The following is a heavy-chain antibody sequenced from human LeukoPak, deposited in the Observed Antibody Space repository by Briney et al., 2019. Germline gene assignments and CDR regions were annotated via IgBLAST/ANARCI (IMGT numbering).Heavy chain of an antibody. Sequence: GGSLRLSCAASGFTFSSYAMHWVRQAPGKGLEWVAVISYDGSNKYYADSVKGRFTISRDNSKNTLYLQMNSLRAEDTAVYYWAREGYYGSGSSAYYYYGMDVWGKGTTVTVSS. CDR1: GFTFSSYA. CDR2: ISYDGSNK. V-gene: IGHV3-30*04. J-gene: IGHJ6*04. CDR3: AREGYYGSGSSAYYYYGMDV. D-gene: IGHD3-10*01.